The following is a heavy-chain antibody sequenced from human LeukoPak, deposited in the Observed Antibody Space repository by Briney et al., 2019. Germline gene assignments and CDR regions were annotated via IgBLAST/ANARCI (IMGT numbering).Heavy chain of an antibody. J-gene: IGHJ6*03. Sequence: PGGSLRLSCAASGSTFSNYEMNWVRQAPGKGLEWISHISNIGDIIHYADSVEGRFTISRDNAKNSLYLQMNSLRAEDTAVYYCVPRKEWSCYMDVWGKGTTVTVSS. CDR1: GSTFSNYE. CDR2: ISNIGDII. V-gene: IGHV3-48*03. CDR3: VPRKEWSCYMDV. D-gene: IGHD3-3*01.